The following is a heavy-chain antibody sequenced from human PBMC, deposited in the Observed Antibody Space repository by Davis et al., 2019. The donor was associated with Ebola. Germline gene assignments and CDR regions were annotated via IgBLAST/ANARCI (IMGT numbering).Heavy chain of an antibody. CDR3: AREHGDYGGYFDY. CDR1: GYTLSSYG. J-gene: IGHJ4*02. V-gene: IGHV1-18*01. Sequence: ASVKVSCKASGYTLSSYGINWIRQAPGQGLEWMGWIHTYNGYTNTAQKFRGRVTMTTDTSTSTAYMELRSLRSDDTAVYYCAREHGDYGGYFDYWGQGSLVTVSS. D-gene: IGHD4-17*01. CDR2: IHTYNGYT.